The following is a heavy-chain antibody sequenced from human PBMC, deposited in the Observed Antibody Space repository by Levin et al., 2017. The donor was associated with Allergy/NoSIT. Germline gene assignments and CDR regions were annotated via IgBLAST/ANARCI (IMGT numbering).Heavy chain of an antibody. V-gene: IGHV4-34*01. CDR3: ARTFCNKTNCLGSWFDP. J-gene: IGHJ5*02. CDR2: INHSGST. Sequence: SQTLSLTCAVHGGSLRVYYWSWIRQSPGKGLEWIGEINHSGSTNENASLRSRVAISVDTSKNQFSLTLTSVTAADTAVYFCARTFCNKTNCLGSWFDPWGQGTQVTVSS. D-gene: IGHD1/OR15-1a*01. CDR1: GGSLRVYY.